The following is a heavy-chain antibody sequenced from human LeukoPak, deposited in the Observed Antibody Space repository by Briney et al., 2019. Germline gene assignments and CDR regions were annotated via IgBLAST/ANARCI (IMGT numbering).Heavy chain of an antibody. CDR1: GYTFTSYY. CDR3: ARDLAYGGYASYFDY. Sequence: ASVKVSCKASGYTFTSYYMHWVRQAPGQGLEWMGIINPSGGSTSYAQKFQGRVTMTRDTSTSTVYMELSSLRSEDTAVYYCARDLAYGGYASYFDYWGQGTLVTVSS. J-gene: IGHJ4*02. V-gene: IGHV1-46*01. CDR2: INPSGGST. D-gene: IGHD5-12*01.